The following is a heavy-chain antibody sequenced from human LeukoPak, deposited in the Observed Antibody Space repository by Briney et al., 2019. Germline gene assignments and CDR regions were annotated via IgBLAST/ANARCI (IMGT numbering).Heavy chain of an antibody. Sequence: GGSLRLFCAASGFTFSNYDMHWVRQATGKGLEWVSGIGTAGDTYYPGSVKGRFTISRENAKNSLYLQMNSLRAGDTAVYYCARAAITMIRGVVTGGLDYWGQGTLVTVSS. V-gene: IGHV3-13*04. CDR3: ARAAITMIRGVVTGGLDY. J-gene: IGHJ4*02. CDR1: GFTFSNYD. D-gene: IGHD3-10*01. CDR2: IGTAGDT.